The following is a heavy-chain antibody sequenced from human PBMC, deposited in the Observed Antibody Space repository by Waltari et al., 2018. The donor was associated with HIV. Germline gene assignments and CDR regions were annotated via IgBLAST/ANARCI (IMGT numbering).Heavy chain of an antibody. V-gene: IGHV3-11*01. CDR2: ISSSGSTI. J-gene: IGHJ4*02. CDR3: ARDATWYRLFDY. Sequence: QVQLVESGGGLVKPGGSLRLSCAASGFTFSDYYMSWIRQAPGKGLEWFSYISSSGSTIYDADSVKGRFTISRDNAKNSLYLQMNSLSAEDTAVYYCARDATWYRLFDYWGQGTLVTVSS. CDR1: GFTFSDYY. D-gene: IGHD2-15*01.